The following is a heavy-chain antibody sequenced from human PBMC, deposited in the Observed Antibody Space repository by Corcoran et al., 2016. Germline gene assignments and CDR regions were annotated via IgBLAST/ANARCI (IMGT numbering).Heavy chain of an antibody. CDR3: ARGPPFDP. Sequence: VQLQQWGAGLLKPSETLSLTCAVYGGSFSGYYWSWIRQPPGKGLEWIGEINHSGSTNYNPSLKSRVTISVDTSKNQFSLKLSSVTAADTAVYYCARGPPFDPWGQGTLVTVSS. V-gene: IGHV4-34*01. CDR2: INHSGST. J-gene: IGHJ5*02. CDR1: GGSFSGYY.